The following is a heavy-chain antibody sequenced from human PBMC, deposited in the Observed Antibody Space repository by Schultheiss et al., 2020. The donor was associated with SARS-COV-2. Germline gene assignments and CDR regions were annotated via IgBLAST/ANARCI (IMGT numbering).Heavy chain of an antibody. D-gene: IGHD3-10*01. V-gene: IGHV4-34*01. J-gene: IGHJ6*02. CDR1: GYSISSGYY. CDR3: VRVVRVRTGDYYYGMDV. Sequence: SQTLSLTCAVSGYSISSGYYWSWIRQPPGKGLEWIGEINHSGSTIYNPSLKSRVTISVDTSKNQFSMRLSSVTAADTAVYYCVRVVRVRTGDYYYGMDVWGQGTTVTVSS. CDR2: INHSGST.